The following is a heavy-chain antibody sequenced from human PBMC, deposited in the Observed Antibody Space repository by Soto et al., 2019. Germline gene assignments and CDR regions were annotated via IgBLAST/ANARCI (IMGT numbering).Heavy chain of an antibody. J-gene: IGHJ5*02. D-gene: IGHD2-2*01. CDR2: ISYDGNKK. Sequence: GGSLRLSCAASGFTFSSYGMHWVRQAPGKGLEWVAIISYDGNKKYYAGSVKGRFTISRDNSKNTLYLQMNSLRAEDTAIYFCAKDTGDCSRTNCNPGNNWFGPWGQGALVTVSS. CDR3: AKDTGDCSRTNCNPGNNWFGP. V-gene: IGHV3-30*18. CDR1: GFTFSSYG.